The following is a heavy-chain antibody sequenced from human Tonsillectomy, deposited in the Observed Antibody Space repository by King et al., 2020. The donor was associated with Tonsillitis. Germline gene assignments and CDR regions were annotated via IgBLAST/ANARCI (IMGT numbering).Heavy chain of an antibody. CDR2: ISYDGSNK. Sequence: VQLVESGGGVVQPGRSLRLSCAASGFTFSSYAMHWVRQAPGKGLEWVAVISYDGSNKYYADSVKGRFTISRDNSKNTLYLQMNSLRAEDTAVYYCARDQWKQQLALYYYYYGMDVWGQGTTVTVSS. J-gene: IGHJ6*02. D-gene: IGHD6-13*01. CDR3: ARDQWKQQLALYYYYYGMDV. V-gene: IGHV3-30-3*01. CDR1: GFTFSSYA.